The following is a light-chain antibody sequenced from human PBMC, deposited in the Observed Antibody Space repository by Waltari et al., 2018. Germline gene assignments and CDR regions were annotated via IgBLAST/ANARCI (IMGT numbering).Light chain of an antibody. CDR3: CSYAGDTYYV. V-gene: IGLV2-23*01. CDR2: EGS. CDR1: SSDVGSYNL. J-gene: IGLJ1*01. Sequence: QSALTQPASVSGSPGQSITISCPGTSSDVGSYNLVSWYQQHPGKAPKLMIYEGSKRPSGVSNRFSGSKSGNTASLTISGLQAEDEADYYCCSYAGDTYYVFGTGTKVAVL.